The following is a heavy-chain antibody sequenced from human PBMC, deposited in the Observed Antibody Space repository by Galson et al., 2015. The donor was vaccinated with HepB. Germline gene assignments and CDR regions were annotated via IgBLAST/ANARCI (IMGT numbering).Heavy chain of an antibody. J-gene: IGHJ4*02. CDR2: ISGSGSYK. CDR3: ARVSLGASSSWYYFDY. CDR1: GFTFSTHS. Sequence: SLRLSCAASGFTFSTHSINWVRQAPGKGLEWVSSISGSGSYKFYGDSVEGRFTVSRDNAKNSLFPQMNSLRAEDTAIYYCARVSLGASSSWYYFDYWGLGTLVTVSS. V-gene: IGHV3-21*01. D-gene: IGHD6-13*01.